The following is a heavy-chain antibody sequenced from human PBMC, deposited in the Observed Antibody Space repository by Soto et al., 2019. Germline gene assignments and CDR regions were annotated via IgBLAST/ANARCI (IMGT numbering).Heavy chain of an antibody. Sequence: QVQLVESGGGVVQPGRSLRLSCAASGFTFSSYGMHWVRQAPGKGLEWVAVISYDGSNKYYADSVKGRFTISRDNSKNTLYLQMNSLRAEDTAVYYWAKDRHSSGWHPGVDYWGQGTLVTVSS. D-gene: IGHD6-19*01. V-gene: IGHV3-30*18. CDR3: AKDRHSSGWHPGVDY. J-gene: IGHJ4*02. CDR2: ISYDGSNK. CDR1: GFTFSSYG.